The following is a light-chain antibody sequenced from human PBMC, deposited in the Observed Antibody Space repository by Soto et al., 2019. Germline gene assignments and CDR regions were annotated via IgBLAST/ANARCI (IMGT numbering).Light chain of an antibody. Sequence: EIVMTQSPVTLSVSPGERATLSCRASQSVRSNLAWYQQKRGRAPRLLIYGASTRATGIPARFRVSGSGTEFTLTISSLQSEDFAVYYCQQYESWPYTFGQGTKLEIK. V-gene: IGKV3-15*01. CDR2: GAS. CDR1: QSVRSN. J-gene: IGKJ2*01. CDR3: QQYESWPYT.